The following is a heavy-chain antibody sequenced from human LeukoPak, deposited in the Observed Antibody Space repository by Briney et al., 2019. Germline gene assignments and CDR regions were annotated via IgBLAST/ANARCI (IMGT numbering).Heavy chain of an antibody. Sequence: PSETLSLTCAVSGGSISRSSYYWGWIRQPPGKGLEWIGNIYYSGSTYYNPSLKSRVTISVDTPKNQFSLKLSSVTAADTAVYYCARENYYMDVWGKGTTVTVSS. V-gene: IGHV4-39*07. CDR3: ARENYYMDV. J-gene: IGHJ6*03. CDR2: IYYSGST. CDR1: GGSISRSSYY.